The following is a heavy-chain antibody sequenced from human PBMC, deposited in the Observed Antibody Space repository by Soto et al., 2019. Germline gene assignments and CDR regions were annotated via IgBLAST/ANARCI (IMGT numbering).Heavy chain of an antibody. D-gene: IGHD5-12*01. CDR2: INHSGST. CDR1: GGSFSGYY. V-gene: IGHV4-34*01. CDR3: ARTLNGYAWFDP. J-gene: IGHJ5*02. Sequence: SETLSLTCAVYGGSFSGYYWSWIRQPPGKGLEWIGEINHSGSTNYNPSLKSRVTISVDTSKNQFSLKLSSVTAADTAVYYCARTLNGYAWFDPWGQGTLVTVSS.